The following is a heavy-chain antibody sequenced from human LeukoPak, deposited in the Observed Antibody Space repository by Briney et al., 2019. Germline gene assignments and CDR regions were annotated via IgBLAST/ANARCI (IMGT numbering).Heavy chain of an antibody. CDR1: GFTFSDHY. CDR3: TTDRYYDNSELQFQH. J-gene: IGHJ1*01. V-gene: IGHV3-72*01. D-gene: IGHD3-22*01. CDR2: IRNKANNYIT. Sequence: GGSLRLSCAASGFTFSDHYMDWVRQAPGKGLEWVGHIRNKANNYITEYAASVKGRFTISRDDSKNSLYLQMNSLKTEDTAVYYCTTDRYYDNSELQFQHWGQGTLVTVSS.